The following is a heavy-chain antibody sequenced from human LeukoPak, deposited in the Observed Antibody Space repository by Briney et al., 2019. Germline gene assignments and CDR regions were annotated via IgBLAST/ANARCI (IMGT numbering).Heavy chain of an antibody. CDR3: ARGGGVVPAARNAQDAFDI. CDR2: IYYRGST. D-gene: IGHD2-2*01. J-gene: IGHJ3*02. CDR1: GGSISSVDYY. V-gene: IGHV4-30-4*08. Sequence: PSETLSLTCTVSGGSISSVDYYWSWLRQPPGKGLEWIGYIYYRGSTYYNPSRKSRVTISVDTSNNQFSLKLSSVTAADTAVYYCARGGGVVPAARNAQDAFDIWGQGTMVTVSS.